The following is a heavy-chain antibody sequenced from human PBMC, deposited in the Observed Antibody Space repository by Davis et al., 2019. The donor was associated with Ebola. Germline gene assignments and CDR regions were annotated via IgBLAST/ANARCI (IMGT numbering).Heavy chain of an antibody. J-gene: IGHJ3*02. V-gene: IGHV4-30-2*01. CDR3: ARSPTRDDAFDI. CDR1: GASISRGGYS. Sequence: LRLSCTVSGASISRGGYSWNWIRQPPGKGLEWIGYIFHSGSTYYGPSLKSRVTISVDKSKNQFSLKLTSVTAADTAVYYCARSPTRDDAFDIWGQGTMVTVSS. CDR2: IFHSGST. D-gene: IGHD5-12*01.